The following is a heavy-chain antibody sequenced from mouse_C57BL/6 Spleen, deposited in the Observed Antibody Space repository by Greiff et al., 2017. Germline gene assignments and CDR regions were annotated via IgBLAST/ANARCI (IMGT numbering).Heavy chain of an antibody. CDR3: ARWGDSSGYVPPY. D-gene: IGHD3-2*02. CDR1: DYTFTSYW. V-gene: IGHV1-64*01. CDR2: IHPNSGST. Sequence: VQLQQPGAELVKPGASVKLSCKASDYTFTSYWMHWVKQRPGQGLEWIGMIHPNSGSTNYNEKFKSKATLTVDKSSSTAYMQLSSLTSEDSAVYYCARWGDSSGYVPPYWGQGTLVTVSA. J-gene: IGHJ3*01.